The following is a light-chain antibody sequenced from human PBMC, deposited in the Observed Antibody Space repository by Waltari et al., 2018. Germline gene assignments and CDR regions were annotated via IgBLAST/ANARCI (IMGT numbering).Light chain of an antibody. CDR3: QQSKITPWT. Sequence: QTTQSPSSLSASVGDRVTLTCRASQNIGTYVHWYQQKPGKAPRVLIFAASNLYSGVPTRFSGSGSGTDFTLTIINLQPEDSATYYCQQSKITPWTFGQGTKVEIK. V-gene: IGKV1-39*01. CDR2: AAS. J-gene: IGKJ1*01. CDR1: QNIGTY.